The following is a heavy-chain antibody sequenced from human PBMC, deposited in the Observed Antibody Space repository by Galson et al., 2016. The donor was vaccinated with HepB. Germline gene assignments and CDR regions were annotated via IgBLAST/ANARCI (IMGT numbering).Heavy chain of an antibody. D-gene: IGHD2-15*01. CDR2: IWSDGGNQ. Sequence: SLRLSCAASGFSFSSHGMHWVRQAPGKGLEWVVVIWSDGGNQLYGDSVKGRVTISRDNSKNTVFLQMNSLRAEDTAVYYCAREGLEGTTTHFDFWGQGTLVSVSS. CDR1: GFSFSSHG. V-gene: IGHV3-33*01. CDR3: AREGLEGTTTHFDF. J-gene: IGHJ4*02.